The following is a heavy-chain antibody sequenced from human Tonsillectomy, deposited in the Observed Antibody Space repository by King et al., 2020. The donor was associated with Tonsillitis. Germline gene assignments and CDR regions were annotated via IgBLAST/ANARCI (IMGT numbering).Heavy chain of an antibody. CDR2: ISSSSSYT. D-gene: IGHD3-22*01. J-gene: IGHJ4*02. CDR3: ARDTHDSSGYYTNLDY. Sequence: VQLVESGGDLVKPGGSLRLSCAASGFTFSDYYMSWIRQAPGKGLEWVSYISSSSSYTNYADSVKGRFTISRDNPKNSLYLQMNSLRAEDTAVYYCARDTHDSSGYYTNLDYWGQGTLVTVSS. CDR1: GFTFSDYY. V-gene: IGHV3-11*06.